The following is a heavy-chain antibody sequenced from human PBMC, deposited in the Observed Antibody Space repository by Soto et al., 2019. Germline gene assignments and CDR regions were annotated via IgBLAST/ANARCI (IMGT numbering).Heavy chain of an antibody. CDR3: AKGWRYCSGGSCYDWFDP. CDR1: GFTFSSYA. D-gene: IGHD2-15*01. J-gene: IGHJ5*02. Sequence: LRLSCAASGFTFSSYAMSWVRQAPGKGLEWVSAISGSGGSTYYADSVKGRFTISRDNSKNTLYLQMNSLRAEDTAVYYCAKGWRYCSGGSCYDWFDPWGQGTLVTV. V-gene: IGHV3-23*01. CDR2: ISGSGGST.